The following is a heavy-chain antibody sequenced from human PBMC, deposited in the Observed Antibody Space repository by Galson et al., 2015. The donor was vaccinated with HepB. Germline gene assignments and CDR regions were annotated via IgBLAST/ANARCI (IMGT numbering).Heavy chain of an antibody. CDR2: ISWDGGST. J-gene: IGHJ6*04. V-gene: IGHV3-43*01. Sequence: SLRLSCAASGFTFDDYTMHWVRQAPGKGLEWVAFISWDGGSTYCVDSVKGRFTISRDNSKNSLYLQMNSLRTEDTAVYYCAKGRGYSYAYLPHVWGKGTTVTVSS. CDR1: GFTFDDYT. D-gene: IGHD5-18*01. CDR3: AKGRGYSYAYLPHV.